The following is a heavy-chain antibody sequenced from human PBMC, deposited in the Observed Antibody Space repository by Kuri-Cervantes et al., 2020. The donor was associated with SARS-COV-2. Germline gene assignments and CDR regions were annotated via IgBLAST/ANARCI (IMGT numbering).Heavy chain of an antibody. J-gene: IGHJ3*02. D-gene: IGHD2-2*01. CDR1: GYTLTSYA. Sequence: ASVKVSCKASGYTLTSYAMHWVRQAPGQRLEWMGWINAGNGNTKYSQKFQGRVTITRDTSASTAYMELSSLRSEDTAVYYCARRDIVVVPAANDAFDIWGQGTMVTVSS. CDR3: ARRDIVVVPAANDAFDI. CDR2: INAGNGNT. V-gene: IGHV1-3*01.